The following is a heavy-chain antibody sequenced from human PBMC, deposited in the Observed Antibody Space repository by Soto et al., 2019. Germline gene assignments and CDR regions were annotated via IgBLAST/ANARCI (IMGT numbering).Heavy chain of an antibody. V-gene: IGHV3-15*01. J-gene: IGHJ5*02. D-gene: IGHD2-2*01. CDR3: TAATGYCSSTSCSGP. Sequence: GGSLRLSCTASGFTFSDAWMTWVRQAPGKGLEWVGRITTKTDGGTTDCAAPVKGRFTISRDDSKDTLYLQMNNLKTEDTAVYYCTAATGYCSSTSCSGPWGQGTLVTVSS. CDR1: GFTFSDAW. CDR2: ITTKTDGGTT.